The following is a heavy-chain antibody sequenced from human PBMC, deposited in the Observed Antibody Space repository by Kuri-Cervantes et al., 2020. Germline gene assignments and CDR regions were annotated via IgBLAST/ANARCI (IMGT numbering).Heavy chain of an antibody. V-gene: IGHV4-34*01. J-gene: IGHJ4*02. CDR1: GGSFSGYY. CDR3: ARVESSDY. CDR2: INHSGST. Sequence: SQTLSLTCAVYGGSFSGYYWSWIRQPPGKGLEWMGEINHSGSTNYNPSLKSRDTISVDTSKNQFSLKLSSVTAADTAVYYCARVESSDYWGQGTLVTVSS. D-gene: IGHD1-26*01.